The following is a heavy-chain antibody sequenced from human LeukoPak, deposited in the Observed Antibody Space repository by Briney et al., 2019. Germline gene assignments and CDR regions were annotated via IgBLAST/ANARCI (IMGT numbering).Heavy chain of an antibody. V-gene: IGHV4-38-2*02. CDR2: IFHSGNT. J-gene: IGHJ4*02. CDR3: ARPGESSGYMWFY. D-gene: IGHD3-22*01. CDR1: GDSITTPYY. Sequence: SETLSLTCTVSGDSITTPYYWGWIRQSPGKGLEWIGSIFHSGNTYYSPSLKSRVTISIDTSKNQFSLRLNSVTAADTAVYYCARPGESSGYMWFYWGQGTLVTDSS.